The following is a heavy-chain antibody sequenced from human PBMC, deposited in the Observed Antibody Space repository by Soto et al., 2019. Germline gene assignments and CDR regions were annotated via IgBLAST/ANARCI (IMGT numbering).Heavy chain of an antibody. J-gene: IGHJ4*02. D-gene: IGHD5-18*01. CDR1: GYSFTSYW. Sequence: PGESLKISCQGSGYSFTSYWISWVRQMPGKGLEWMGRIDPSDSYTNYSPSFQGHVTISADKSISTAYLQWSSLKASDTAMYYCARLVDTAMVYDYWGQGTLVTVSS. CDR2: IDPSDSYT. V-gene: IGHV5-10-1*01. CDR3: ARLVDTAMVYDY.